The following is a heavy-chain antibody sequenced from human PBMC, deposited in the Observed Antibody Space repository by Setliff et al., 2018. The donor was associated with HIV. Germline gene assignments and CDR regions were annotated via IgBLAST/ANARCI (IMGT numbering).Heavy chain of an antibody. V-gene: IGHV2-5*02. D-gene: IGHD3-22*01. Sequence: SGPTLVNPTQTLTLTCTFSGSSLTTSGVGVAWIRQPPGKPLEWLAFIYWDDDKRYSPSLKSRLTVTKDTPKNQVVLTMTNMDPVDTATYYCAHRSGDSSGREFDPWGQGTLVTVSS. CDR1: GSSLTTSGVG. CDR3: AHRSGDSSGREFDP. CDR2: IYWDDDK. J-gene: IGHJ5*02.